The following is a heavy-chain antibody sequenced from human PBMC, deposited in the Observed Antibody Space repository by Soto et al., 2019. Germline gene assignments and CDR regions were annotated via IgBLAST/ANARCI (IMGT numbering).Heavy chain of an antibody. V-gene: IGHV3-21*01. Sequence: GGSLRLSCAASVFTFSSYSMNWVRQAPGKGLEWVSSISSSSSYIYYADSVKGRFTISRDNAKNSLYLQMNSLRAEDTAVYYCARRSVVAAPMRHDAFDIWGQGTMVTVSS. D-gene: IGHD2-15*01. CDR2: ISSSSSYI. J-gene: IGHJ3*02. CDR3: ARRSVVAAPMRHDAFDI. CDR1: VFTFSSYS.